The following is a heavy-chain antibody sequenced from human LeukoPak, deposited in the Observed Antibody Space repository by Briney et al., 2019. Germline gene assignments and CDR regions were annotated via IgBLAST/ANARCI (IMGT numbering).Heavy chain of an antibody. Sequence: GGSLRLSCAASGFTFSSYWMSWVRQAPGKGLEWVANIKQDGSEKYYVDSVKGRFTISRDNAKNSLYLQMNSLRAEGTAVYYCARDYDFWSGYYTDYGMDVWGQGTTVTVSS. CDR3: ARDYDFWSGYYTDYGMDV. V-gene: IGHV3-7*01. CDR2: IKQDGSEK. D-gene: IGHD3-3*01. J-gene: IGHJ6*02. CDR1: GFTFSSYW.